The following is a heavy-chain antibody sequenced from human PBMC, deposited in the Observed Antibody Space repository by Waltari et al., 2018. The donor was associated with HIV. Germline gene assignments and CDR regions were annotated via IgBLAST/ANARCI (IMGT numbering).Heavy chain of an antibody. Sequence: LQSGGGFVQPGGSLKVACLVSGFNSSSYVVTWVRQSPGKGLEWVSSLGRGHRDTQYVAFSMGLFVVSSDGPDNTIHLHIDNLTVGDTAIYFCAREAATAAGPLDFWGQGTLVTVSS. J-gene: IGHJ4*02. V-gene: IGHV3-23*01. CDR3: AREAATAAGPLDF. CDR2: LGRGHRDT. CDR1: GFNSSSYV. D-gene: IGHD3-3*01.